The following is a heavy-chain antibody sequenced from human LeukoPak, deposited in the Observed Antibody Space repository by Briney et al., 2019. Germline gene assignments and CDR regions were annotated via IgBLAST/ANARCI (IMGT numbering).Heavy chain of an antibody. V-gene: IGHV4-61*02. D-gene: IGHD2-2*01. CDR2: ISTIGIT. CDR3: ARDYCSRTSCYVVDTFDF. CDR1: SGSISSINYY. Sequence: PSETLSLTCTVSSGSISSINYYWSWIRQPAGMGLEWIGRISTIGITNYNPSLNSRVTISVDTSKNQFSLKLNSVTAADTAVYYCARDYCSRTSCYVVDTFDFWGHGTMVTVSS. J-gene: IGHJ3*01.